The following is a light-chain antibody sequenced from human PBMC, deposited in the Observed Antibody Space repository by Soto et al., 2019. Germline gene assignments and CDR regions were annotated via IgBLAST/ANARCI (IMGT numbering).Light chain of an antibody. CDR3: QQSYSARYS. CDR1: QRISTY. Sequence: DVQMTQSPSSLSASVGDRVTITCRASQRISTYLNWFQQKPGKAPKLLIYAASTLQSGVPSRFSGSGSGTDFTLTISSLLPEDSSTYYCQQSYSARYSFGQGTKLEIK. J-gene: IGKJ2*01. V-gene: IGKV1-39*01. CDR2: AAS.